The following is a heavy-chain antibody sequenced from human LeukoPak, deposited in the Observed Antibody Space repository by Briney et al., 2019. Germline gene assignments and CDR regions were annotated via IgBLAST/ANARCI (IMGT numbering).Heavy chain of an antibody. CDR1: GFTFSNYW. D-gene: IGHD3-3*01. J-gene: IGHJ5*02. Sequence: GGSLRLSCAASGFTFSNYWMHWVRQAPGKGLVWVSRINTDGTSTSYADSVKGRFTISRDNAKNTLYLQMNSLRAEDTAAYYCARDYYDFWSGHRGWFDPWGQGTLVTVSS. CDR3: ARDYYDFWSGHRGWFDP. CDR2: INTDGTST. V-gene: IGHV3-74*01.